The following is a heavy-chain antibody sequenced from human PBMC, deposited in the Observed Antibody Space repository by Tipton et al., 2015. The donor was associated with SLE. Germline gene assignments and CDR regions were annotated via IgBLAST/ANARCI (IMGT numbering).Heavy chain of an antibody. D-gene: IGHD1-14*01. CDR3: ARTPGGLQGQIGWYFDL. CDR2: IYSSGST. CDR1: GGSISRYY. V-gene: IGHV4-59*07. Sequence: TLSLTCTVSGGSISRYYWSWIRQSPEKGLEWIGYIYSSGSTAYNPSLKSRVTISVDTSKNQFSLKLSSVTAAETAVYYCARTPGGLQGQIGWYFDLWGRGTLVTVSS. J-gene: IGHJ2*01.